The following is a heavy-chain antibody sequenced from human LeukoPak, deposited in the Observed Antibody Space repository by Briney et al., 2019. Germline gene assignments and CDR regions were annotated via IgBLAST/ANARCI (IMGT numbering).Heavy chain of an antibody. CDR1: GGSISSYY. V-gene: IGHV4-59*01. CDR3: ARHKGAQYFDY. Sequence: SETLSLTCTVSGGSISSYYWSWIRQPPGKGLEWIGYIYYSGSTNYNPSLKSRVTISLDTSKKQFSLKLSSVTAADTAVYYCARHKGAQYFDYWGQGSLVTVSS. J-gene: IGHJ4*02. CDR2: IYYSGST. D-gene: IGHD2/OR15-2a*01.